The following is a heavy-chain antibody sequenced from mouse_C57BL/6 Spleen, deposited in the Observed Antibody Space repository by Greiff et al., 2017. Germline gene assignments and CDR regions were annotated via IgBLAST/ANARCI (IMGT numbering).Heavy chain of an antibody. CDR1: GYTFTDYE. CDR3: TRPDYGSSTAWFAY. J-gene: IGHJ3*01. V-gene: IGHV1-15*01. Sequence: QVQLQQSGAELVRPGASVTLSCKASGYTFTDYEMHWVKQTPVHGLEWIGSIDPETGGTAYNQKFKGQAILTADKSSSTAYMELRSLTSEDSAVYYCTRPDYGSSTAWFAYWGQGTLVTVSA. D-gene: IGHD1-1*01. CDR2: IDPETGGT.